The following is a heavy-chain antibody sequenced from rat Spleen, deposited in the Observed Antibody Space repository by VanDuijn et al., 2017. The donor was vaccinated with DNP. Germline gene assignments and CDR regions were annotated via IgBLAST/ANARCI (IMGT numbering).Heavy chain of an antibody. D-gene: IGHD1-2*01. CDR3: ARSRGDYSSYIPFDY. J-gene: IGHJ2*01. V-gene: IGHV3-1*01. CDR1: GYSITSNY. Sequence: EVQLQESGPGLVKPSQSLSLTRSVTGYSITSNYWGWIRKFPGNKMEWMAYISYSGSTGYNPSLKSRISITRDTSKNQFFLQLNSVTTEDTATYYCARSRGDYSSYIPFDYWGQGVMVTVSS. CDR2: ISYSGST.